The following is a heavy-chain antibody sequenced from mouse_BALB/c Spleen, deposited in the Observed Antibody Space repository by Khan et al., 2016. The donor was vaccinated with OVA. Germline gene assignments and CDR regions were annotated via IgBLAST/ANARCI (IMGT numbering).Heavy chain of an antibody. Sequence: EVQLVESGGDLVKPGGSLKLSCAASGFTFSTYGMSWVRQTPDKRLEWVATVSTGGSYTYYPDSVKGRFTISRDNAKNTLYLQMSGLKSEDTAMFYCTRLAYSCEREGFAYWGQGTLVTVSA. J-gene: IGHJ3*01. D-gene: IGHD1-1*01. CDR3: TRLAYSCEREGFAY. V-gene: IGHV5-6*01. CDR1: GFTFSTYG. CDR2: VSTGGSYT.